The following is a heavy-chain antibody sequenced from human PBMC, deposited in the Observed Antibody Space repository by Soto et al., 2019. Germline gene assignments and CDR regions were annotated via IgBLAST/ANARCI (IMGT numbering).Heavy chain of an antibody. CDR1: GYTFTSYA. V-gene: IGHV1-3*01. CDR2: INAGNGNT. J-gene: IGHJ4*02. Sequence: ASVKVSCKASGYTFTSYAMHWVRQAPGQRLEWMGWINAGNGNTKYSQKFQGRVTITSDTSASTAYMELSSLRSEDTAVYYCARLYYDKRKGFDYWGQGTLVTVSS. CDR3: ARLYYDKRKGFDY. D-gene: IGHD3-9*01.